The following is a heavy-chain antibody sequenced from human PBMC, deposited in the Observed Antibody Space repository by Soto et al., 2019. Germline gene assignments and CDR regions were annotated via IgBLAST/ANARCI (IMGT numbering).Heavy chain of an antibody. CDR3: ARDLRGVHDFWSGYYIVDYYMDV. V-gene: IGHV4-31*03. CDR1: GGSISSGGYY. J-gene: IGHJ6*03. D-gene: IGHD3-3*01. CDR2: IYYSGST. Sequence: SETLSLTCTVSGGSISSGGYYWSWIRQHPGKGLEWIGYIYYSGSTYYNPSLKSRVTISVDTSKNQFSLKLSSVTAADTAVYYCARDLRGVHDFWSGYYIVDYYMDVWGKGTTVTVSS.